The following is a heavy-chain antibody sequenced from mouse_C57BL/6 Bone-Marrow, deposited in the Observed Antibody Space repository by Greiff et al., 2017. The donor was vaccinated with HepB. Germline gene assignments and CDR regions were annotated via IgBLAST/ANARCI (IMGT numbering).Heavy chain of an antibody. D-gene: IGHD4-1*01. CDR3: ARPNWDGSYYFDY. Sequence: QVQLQQSGAELVKPGASVKISCKASGYAFSSYWMNWVKQRPGKGLEWIGQIYPGDGDTNYNGKFKGKATLTADKSSSTAYMQLSSLTSEDSAVYFCARPNWDGSYYFDYWGQGTTLTVSS. V-gene: IGHV1-80*01. CDR2: IYPGDGDT. J-gene: IGHJ2*01. CDR1: GYAFSSYW.